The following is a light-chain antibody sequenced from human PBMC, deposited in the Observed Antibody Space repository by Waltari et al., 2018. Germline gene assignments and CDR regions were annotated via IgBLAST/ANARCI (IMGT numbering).Light chain of an antibody. V-gene: IGKV1-9*01. CDR1: QGISSY. CDR3: QQLNSY. J-gene: IGKJ5*01. Sequence: IQFTQSPSSLSASVGDRVTITCRASQGISSYLAWYQQKPGKAPKLLIYAASTLQSGVPSRFSGSGSGTDFTLTISSLQPEDFATYYCQQLNSYFGQVTRLEIK. CDR2: AAS.